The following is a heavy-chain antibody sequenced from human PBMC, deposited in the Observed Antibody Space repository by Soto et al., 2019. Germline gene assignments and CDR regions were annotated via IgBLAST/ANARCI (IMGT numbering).Heavy chain of an antibody. CDR3: AKDVKFLEWLVPPGIDY. CDR2: ISYDGSNK. J-gene: IGHJ4*02. V-gene: IGHV3-30*18. D-gene: IGHD3-3*01. Sequence: GGSLRLSCAASGFTFSSYGMHWVRQAPGKGLEWVAVISYDGSNKYYADSVKGRFTISRDNSKNTLYLQMNSLRAEDTAVYYCAKDVKFLEWLVPPGIDYWGQGTLVTVSS. CDR1: GFTFSSYG.